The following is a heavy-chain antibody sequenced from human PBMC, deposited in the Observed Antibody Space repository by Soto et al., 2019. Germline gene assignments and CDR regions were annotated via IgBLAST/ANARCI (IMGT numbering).Heavy chain of an antibody. CDR2: ISYDGSDK. D-gene: IGHD2-15*01. J-gene: IGHJ1*01. Sequence: QVQLVESGGGVVQPGRSLRLSCAASGFTFSSYGMHWVRQAPGKGLEWVAVISYDGSDKYYADSVKGRFTISRDNSNNTLYRQMDRLRAEDTAVYYCAKGVVVATTCFQHWGQGTLVTVSS. CDR3: AKGVVVATTCFQH. CDR1: GFTFSSYG. V-gene: IGHV3-30*18.